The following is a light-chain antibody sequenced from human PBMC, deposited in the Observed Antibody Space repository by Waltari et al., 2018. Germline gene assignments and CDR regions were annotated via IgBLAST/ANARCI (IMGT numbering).Light chain of an antibody. CDR1: QSVSSSY. J-gene: IGKJ1*01. CDR3: QQYGSSPWT. CDR2: GAS. Sequence: DNVLTQSPGTLSLSPVERATRPCRASQSVSSSYLAWYQQKPCQAPRTLIYGASSSATGIPDRFSRSGSATDFTLTISRLEPEDFAVYYCQQYGSSPWTFGQGTKVEIK. V-gene: IGKV3-20*01.